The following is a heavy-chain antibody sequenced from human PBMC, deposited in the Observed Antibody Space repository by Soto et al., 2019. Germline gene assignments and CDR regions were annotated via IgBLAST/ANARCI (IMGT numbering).Heavy chain of an antibody. CDR1: GGSISSGGYS. CDR2: IYHGGST. CDR3: ARRGAHSQPLAP. V-gene: IGHV4-30-2*01. D-gene: IGHD2-2*01. J-gene: IGHJ5*02. Sequence: PSETLSLTCAVSGGSISSGGYSWSWIRQPPGKGLEWIGYIYHGGSTYYNPSLKSRVTISVDRSKSQLSLRLSSVTAADTAMYYGARRGAHSQPLAPWGRGTLVTVSS.